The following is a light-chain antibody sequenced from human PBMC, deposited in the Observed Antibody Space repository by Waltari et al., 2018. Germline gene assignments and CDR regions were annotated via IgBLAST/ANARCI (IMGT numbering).Light chain of an antibody. CDR2: DNY. CDR1: NIGRTT. Sequence: SYVLTQPPSVSVAPGETARMTCGGNNIGRTTVHWYQQMSGQAPVLVIFDNYDRPSGIPERFSGSSSGNTATLTINRVEAGDEADYYCQVWDTRSDHWVFGGGTKLTVL. CDR3: QVWDTRSDHWV. V-gene: IGLV3-21*01. J-gene: IGLJ3*02.